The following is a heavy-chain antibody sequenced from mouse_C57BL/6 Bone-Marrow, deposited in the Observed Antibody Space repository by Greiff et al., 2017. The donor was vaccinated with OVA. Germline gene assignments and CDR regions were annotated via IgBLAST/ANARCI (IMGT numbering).Heavy chain of an antibody. Sequence: EVHLVESGGDLVKPGGSLKLSCAASGFTFSSYGMSWVRQTPDKRLEWVATISSGGSYTYYPDSVKGRFTISRDNAKNTLYLQMSSRKAEETAMYYCARGIAYWGQGTLVTVSA. V-gene: IGHV5-6*01. CDR1: GFTFSSYG. J-gene: IGHJ3*01. CDR2: ISSGGSYT. CDR3: ARGIAY.